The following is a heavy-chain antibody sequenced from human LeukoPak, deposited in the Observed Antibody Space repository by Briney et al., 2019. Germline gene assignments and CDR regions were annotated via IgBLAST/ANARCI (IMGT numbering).Heavy chain of an antibody. J-gene: IGHJ3*02. Sequence: PSETLSLTCTVSGGSISSSSYYWGWIRQPPGKGLEWIGSIYYSGSTYYNPSLKSRVTISVDTSKNQFSLKLSSVTAADTAVYYCARVESKRWEPHGGAFDIWGQGTMVTVSS. D-gene: IGHD1-26*01. CDR2: IYYSGST. CDR3: ARVESKRWEPHGGAFDI. V-gene: IGHV4-39*07. CDR1: GGSISSSSYY.